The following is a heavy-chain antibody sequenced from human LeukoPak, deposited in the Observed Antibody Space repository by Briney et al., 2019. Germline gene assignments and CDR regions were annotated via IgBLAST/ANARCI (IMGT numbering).Heavy chain of an antibody. D-gene: IGHD2-2*01. Sequence: SETLSLTCTVSGYSISSGYYWGWIRQPPGKGLEWIGSIYHSGSTYYNPSLKSRVTISVDTSKNQFSLKLSSVTAADTAVYYCASWAVGDMRSTSPDKLSFDYRGQGTLVTVSS. J-gene: IGHJ4*02. V-gene: IGHV4-38-2*02. CDR1: GYSISSGYY. CDR2: IYHSGST. CDR3: ASWAVGDMRSTSPDKLSFDY.